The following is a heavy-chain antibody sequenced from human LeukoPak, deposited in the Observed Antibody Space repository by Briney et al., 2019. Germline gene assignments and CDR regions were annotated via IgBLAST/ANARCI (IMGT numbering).Heavy chain of an antibody. Sequence: GGSLRLSCAASGFTFSSYAMSWVRQAPGKGLEWVSSISNSGGSTYYADSVKGRFTISRDNSKNTLYLQMNSLRAEDTAVYYCAKVLGIAAAKMSWDFDYWGQGTLVTVSS. J-gene: IGHJ4*02. V-gene: IGHV3-23*01. CDR2: ISNSGGST. CDR1: GFTFSSYA. CDR3: AKVLGIAAAKMSWDFDY. D-gene: IGHD6-13*01.